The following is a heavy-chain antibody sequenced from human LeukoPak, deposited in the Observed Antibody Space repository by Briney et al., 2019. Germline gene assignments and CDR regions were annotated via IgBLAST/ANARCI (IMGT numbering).Heavy chain of an antibody. CDR1: GFTFSSYA. Sequence: PGGSLRLSCAASGFTFSSYAMSWVRQAPGKGLEWVSVLYSEGTTYYADSVKGRFTISRDNSKNTLYLQMNSLRAEDTAVYYCARYGGETLGFDYWGQGTLVTVSS. CDR3: ARYGGETLGFDY. CDR2: LYSEGTT. J-gene: IGHJ4*02. D-gene: IGHD5-12*01. V-gene: IGHV3-23*03.